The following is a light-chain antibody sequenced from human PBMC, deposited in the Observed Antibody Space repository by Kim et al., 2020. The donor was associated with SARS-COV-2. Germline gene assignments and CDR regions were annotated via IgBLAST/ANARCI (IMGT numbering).Light chain of an antibody. J-gene: IGLJ1*01. CDR1: SLRSYY. CDR3: NSRDSSGNHLDV. CDR2: GKN. V-gene: IGLV3-19*01. Sequence: SSELTQYPAVSVALGQTVRITCQGDSLRSYYASWYQQKPGQAPVLVIYGKNNRTSGIPDRFSGSSSGNTASLTITGAQAEDEADYYCNSRDSSGNHLDVFGTGTKVTVL.